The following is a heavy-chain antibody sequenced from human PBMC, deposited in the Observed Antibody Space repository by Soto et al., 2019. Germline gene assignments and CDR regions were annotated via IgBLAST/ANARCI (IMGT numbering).Heavy chain of an antibody. CDR3: ARRRGFLAY. Sequence: QLQLQESGSGLVKPSQTLSLTCAVSGGSISSGGYSWSWIRQPPGKGLEWIGSISHTGSTYYYPTLKSRVTPAVVSSKTPFSLKLRSVPAADTAVYYCARRRGFLAYWGPGTLVSVSS. V-gene: IGHV4-30-2*01. CDR2: ISHTGST. CDR1: GGSISSGGYS. J-gene: IGHJ4*02.